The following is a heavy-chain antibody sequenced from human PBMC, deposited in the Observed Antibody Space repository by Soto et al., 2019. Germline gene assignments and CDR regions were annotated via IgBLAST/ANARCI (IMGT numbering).Heavy chain of an antibody. CDR2: ISSSGATT. J-gene: IGHJ3*01. D-gene: IGHD3-16*01. CDR3: AQDLIGNYLWYLGH. Sequence: PGGSLRLSCAGSGFTFSNYAMSWVRQAPGKGLEWVSGISSSGATTHYTESVEGRFTISRDSSTNTLYLEMNSLRVEDTAVYFFAQDLIGNYLWYLGHWGQGTMVTVSS. V-gene: IGHV3-23*01. CDR1: GFTFSNYA.